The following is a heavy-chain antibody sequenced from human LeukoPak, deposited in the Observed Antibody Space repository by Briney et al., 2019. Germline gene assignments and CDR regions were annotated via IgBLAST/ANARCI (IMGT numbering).Heavy chain of an antibody. V-gene: IGHV3-30*18. J-gene: IGHJ6*02. CDR3: AKDPERIGSSNYYYGMDV. CDR1: GFTFSSYG. Sequence: GGSLRLSCAASGFTFSSYGMRWVRQAPGKGLEWVAVISYDGSNKYYADSVKGRFTISRDNSKNTLYLQMNSLRAEDTAVYYCAKDPERIGSSNYYYGMDVWGQGTTVTVSS. CDR2: ISYDGSNK. D-gene: IGHD6-13*01.